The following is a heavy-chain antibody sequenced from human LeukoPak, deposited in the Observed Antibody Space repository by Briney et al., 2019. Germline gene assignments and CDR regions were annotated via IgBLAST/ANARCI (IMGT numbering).Heavy chain of an antibody. V-gene: IGHV4-34*01. Sequence: SETLSLTCAVYGGSFSGYYWSWIRQPPGKGLEWIGEISHSGSTNYNPSLKSRVTISVDTSKNQFSLKLSSVTAADTAVYYCARGQMEDIVVVVAARGVVDYWGQGTLVTVSS. J-gene: IGHJ4*02. CDR2: ISHSGST. CDR3: ARGQMEDIVVVVAARGVVDY. D-gene: IGHD2-15*01. CDR1: GGSFSGYY.